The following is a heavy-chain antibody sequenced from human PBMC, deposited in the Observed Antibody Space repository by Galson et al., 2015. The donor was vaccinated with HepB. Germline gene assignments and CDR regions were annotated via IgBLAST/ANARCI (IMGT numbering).Heavy chain of an antibody. CDR3: ARDRRRFTMGFYGMDV. J-gene: IGHJ6*02. V-gene: IGHV3-33*08. CDR1: GFTFSSYG. D-gene: IGHD3-10*01. CDR2: IWYDGSNK. Sequence: SLRLSCAASGFTFSSYGMHWVRQAPGKGLEWVAVIWYDGSNKYYVDSVKGRFTISRDNSKNTLYLQVNSLRAEDTAVYYCARDRRRFTMGFYGMDVWGQGTTVTVSS.